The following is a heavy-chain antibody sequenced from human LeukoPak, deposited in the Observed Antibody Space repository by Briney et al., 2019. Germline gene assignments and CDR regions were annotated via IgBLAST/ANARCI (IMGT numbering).Heavy chain of an antibody. CDR3: ARSNYYYDSSGYLHD. CDR2: ISAYNGNT. D-gene: IGHD3-22*01. CDR1: GYTFTSYG. V-gene: IGHV1-18*01. J-gene: IGHJ4*02. Sequence: ASVKVSCKASGYTFTSYGISWVRQAPGQGLEWMGWISAYNGNTNYAQKFQGRVTITADESTSTAYMELSSLRSEDTAVYYCARSNYYYDSSGYLHDWGQGTLVTVSS.